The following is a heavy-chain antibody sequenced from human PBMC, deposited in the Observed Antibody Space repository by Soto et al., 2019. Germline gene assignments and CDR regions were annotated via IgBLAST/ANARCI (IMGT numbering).Heavy chain of an antibody. D-gene: IGHD3-22*01. V-gene: IGHV1-69*01. Sequence: SVKVSCKASGGTFSSYGIRWVRQAPGRGLERMGGIIPIFGTANYAQKFQGRVTITADESTSTAYMELSSLRSEDTAVYYCASVGYYYDSSGYPLVYRMDVWGQATTVTAYS. CDR2: IIPIFGTA. J-gene: IGHJ6*02. CDR1: GGTFSSYG. CDR3: ASVGYYYDSSGYPLVYRMDV.